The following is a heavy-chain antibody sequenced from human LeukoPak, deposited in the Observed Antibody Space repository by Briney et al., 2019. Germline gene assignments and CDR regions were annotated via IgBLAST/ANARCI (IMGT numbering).Heavy chain of an antibody. J-gene: IGHJ4*02. CDR1: GFTFDDYG. Sequence: RAGGPLRLSCAASGFTFDDYGMSWVRQAPGKGLEWVSGINWNGGSTGYADSVKGRFTISRDNAKNSLYLQMNSLRAEDTALYHCARRRHYDSSGYPFDYWGQGTLVTVSS. CDR2: INWNGGST. V-gene: IGHV3-20*01. CDR3: ARRRHYDSSGYPFDY. D-gene: IGHD3-22*01.